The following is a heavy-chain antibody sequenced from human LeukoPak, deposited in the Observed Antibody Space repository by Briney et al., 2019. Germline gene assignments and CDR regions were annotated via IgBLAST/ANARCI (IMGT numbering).Heavy chain of an antibody. Sequence: ASVQDSCKASGYTFSSYYMHWVRQPAGQGLEWMGIINPSGGSTNYAQKFQGRVTMTRDMSTSTVYMELSSLRSEDAAVYYCARDGVAGVYYFDYWGQGTLVTVSS. CDR2: INPSGGST. J-gene: IGHJ4*02. CDR3: ARDGVAGVYYFDY. D-gene: IGHD6-19*01. V-gene: IGHV1-46*01. CDR1: GYTFSSYY.